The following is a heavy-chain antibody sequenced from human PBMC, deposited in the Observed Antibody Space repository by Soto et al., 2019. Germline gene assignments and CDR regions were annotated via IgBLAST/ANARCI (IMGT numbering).Heavy chain of an antibody. V-gene: IGHV1-69*06. J-gene: IGHJ4*02. D-gene: IGHD1-26*01. CDR2: IVPMYDSV. Sequence: SVKVSCKASGGTLNTYTINWVRQAPGRRLEWVGQIVPMYDSVNYAENFQGRVTITADKSTKTSLMELTSLKSEDTALYFCATWRHYSGSYCFDYWGQGTLVTV. CDR3: ATWRHYSGSYCFDY. CDR1: GGTLNTYT.